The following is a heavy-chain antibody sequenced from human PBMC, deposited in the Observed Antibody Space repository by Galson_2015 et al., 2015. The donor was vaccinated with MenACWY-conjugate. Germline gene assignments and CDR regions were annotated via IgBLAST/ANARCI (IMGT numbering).Heavy chain of an antibody. D-gene: IGHD4-23*01. CDR1: GFTFGDYA. CDR2: IRSKAYGGTT. J-gene: IGHJ6*03. CDR3: TRGHTVVTPPTLYYYYYMDV. V-gene: IGHV3-49*03. Sequence: SLRLSCAASGFTFGDYAMSWFRQAPGKGLEWVGFIRSKAYGGTTEYAASVKGRFTISRDDSKSIAYLQMNSLKTKDTAVYYCTRGHTVVTPPTLYYYYYMDVWGKGTTVTVSS.